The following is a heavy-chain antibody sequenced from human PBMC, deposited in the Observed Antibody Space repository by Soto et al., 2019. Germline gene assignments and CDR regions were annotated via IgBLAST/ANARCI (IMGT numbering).Heavy chain of an antibody. V-gene: IGHV4-59*01. CDR1: GGSISSYY. J-gene: IGHJ4*02. Sequence: PSETLSLTCTVSGGSISSYYWSWIRQPPGKGLEWIGYIYYSGSTNYNPSLKSRVTISVDTSKNQFSLKLSSVTAADTAVYYCARAGEDNRKYVYWGQGTLVTVSS. D-gene: IGHD1-7*01. CDR2: IYYSGST. CDR3: ARAGEDNRKYVY.